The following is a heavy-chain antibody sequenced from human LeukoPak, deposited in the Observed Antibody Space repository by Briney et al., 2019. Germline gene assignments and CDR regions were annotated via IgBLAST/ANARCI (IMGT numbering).Heavy chain of an antibody. Sequence: PSETLSLTCAVYGGSFSGYYWSWIRQPPGKGLEWIGEINHSGSTNYNPSLKSRVTISVDTSKNQFSLKLSSVTAADTAVYYCARGAQGNDYGDSLGYWGQGTLVTVSS. V-gene: IGHV4-34*01. CDR3: ARGAQGNDYGDSLGY. CDR1: GGSFSGYY. J-gene: IGHJ4*02. CDR2: INHSGST. D-gene: IGHD4-17*01.